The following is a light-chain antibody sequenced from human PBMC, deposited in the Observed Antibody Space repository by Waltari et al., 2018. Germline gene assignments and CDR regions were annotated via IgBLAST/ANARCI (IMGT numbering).Light chain of an antibody. CDR1: QSVLYNSNNKNY. J-gene: IGKJ4*01. V-gene: IGKV4-1*01. CDR2: WAS. CDR3: QQYYTPPLT. Sequence: DIVMTQSPDSLAVSLGERATINCKSSQSVLYNSNNKNYLAWYQQQPGQPPKLLIYWASTRESGVPDRFSGSGSGTDFTLTISSLQAEDVAVYYCQQYYTPPLTFGGGTKVEIK.